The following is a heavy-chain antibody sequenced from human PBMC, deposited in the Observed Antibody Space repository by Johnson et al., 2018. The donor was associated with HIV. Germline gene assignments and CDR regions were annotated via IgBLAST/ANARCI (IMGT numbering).Heavy chain of an antibody. V-gene: IGHV3-30*04. CDR3: SRNAAKLEEDDAFDI. Sequence: QVLLVESGGGVVQPGRSPRLSCAASGFTFSSYAMHWVRQAPGKGLEWVAVISYDGSNKYDADSVKGRFTISRDNSKNTLYLQMNSLRVEDTAVYYCSRNAAKLEEDDAFDICGQGTMVTVSS. CDR2: ISYDGSNK. J-gene: IGHJ3*02. D-gene: IGHD1-1*01. CDR1: GFTFSSYA.